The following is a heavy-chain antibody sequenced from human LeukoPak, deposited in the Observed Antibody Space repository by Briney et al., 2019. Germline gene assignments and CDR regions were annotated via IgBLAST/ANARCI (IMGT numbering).Heavy chain of an antibody. J-gene: IGHJ5*02. V-gene: IGHV4-59*01. CDR1: GGSITSYY. CDR3: VRSKSGAYGWFDP. CDR2: IYYSGTT. D-gene: IGHD2-15*01. Sequence: SEILSLTCTVSGGSITSYYWSWIRQPPGKGLEWIGYIYYSGTTNYNPSLKSRVTISVDTSKNQFSLKVNSVTAADTAVHYCVRSKSGAYGWFDPWGQGTLVTVSS.